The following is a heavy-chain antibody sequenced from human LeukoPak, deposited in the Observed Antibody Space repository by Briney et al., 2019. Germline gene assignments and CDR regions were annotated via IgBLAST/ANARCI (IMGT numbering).Heavy chain of an antibody. V-gene: IGHV3-21*01. Sequence: PGGSLRLSCAASGFDFHNYVIHWVRQAPGKGLEWVSSISSSSSYIYYADSVKGRFTISRDNAKNSLYLQMNSLRAEDTAVYYCARDFRNGGSYPPAFDYWGQGTLVTVSS. CDR3: ARDFRNGGSYPPAFDY. CDR1: GFDFHNYV. J-gene: IGHJ4*02. CDR2: ISSSSSYI. D-gene: IGHD1-26*01.